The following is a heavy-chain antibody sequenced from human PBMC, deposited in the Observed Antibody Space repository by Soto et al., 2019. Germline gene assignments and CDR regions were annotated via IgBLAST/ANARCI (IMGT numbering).Heavy chain of an antibody. J-gene: IGHJ3*02. CDR2: INPNSGGT. D-gene: IGHD2-15*01. CDR3: ARERGDISAFDI. CDR1: GYTFTGYY. Sequence: QVQLVQSGAEVKKPGASVKVSCKASGYTFTGYYMHWVRQAPGQGLEWMGWINPNSGGTNYAQKFQGWXXMXRXXSISTAYMELSRLRSDDTAVYYCARERGDISAFDIWGQGTMVTVSS. V-gene: IGHV1-2*04.